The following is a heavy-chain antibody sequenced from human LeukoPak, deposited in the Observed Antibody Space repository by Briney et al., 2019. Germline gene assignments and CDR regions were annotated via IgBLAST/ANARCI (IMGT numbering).Heavy chain of an antibody. CDR2: IIGCGGST. V-gene: IGHV3-23*01. J-gene: IGHJ5*02. CDR1: GFTFSSYA. Sequence: GGSLRLSCAASGFTFSSYAMSWVRQAPGKGREWVSAIIGCGGSTYYGDSVKGRFTLPRDNCKNTTCLQMDSVIAEGTAVNYHAKRQYHYNSSGYYDHWRQGTLVPVPS. D-gene: IGHD3-22*01. CDR3: AKRQYHYNSSGYYDH.